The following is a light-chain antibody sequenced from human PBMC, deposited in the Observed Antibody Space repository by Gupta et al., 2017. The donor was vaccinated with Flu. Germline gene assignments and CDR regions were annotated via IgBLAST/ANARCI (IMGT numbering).Light chain of an antibody. J-gene: IGLJ2*01. CDR3: SSYTSSSTPVI. V-gene: IGLV2-14*01. CDR2: EVS. CDR1: SSDVGSYSF. Sequence: QSALTQPASVSGSPGQSLTLSCTGTSSDVGSYSFVSWYQQYPGKAPKLMIYEVSNRPSGVSNRFSGSKSGNTASLTISGLQAEDEADYYCSSYTSSSTPVIFGGGTKLTVL.